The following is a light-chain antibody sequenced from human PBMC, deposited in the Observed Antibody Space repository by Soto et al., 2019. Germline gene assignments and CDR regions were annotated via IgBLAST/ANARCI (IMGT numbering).Light chain of an antibody. Sequence: DIVMTQSPDSLAMSLGXRATINCKSSRSVLFSSNNKNYLAWYQQKPGQPPKLLIYWASTREFGVPDRFSGSGSATDFTLTISSLQAEDVAVYYCQQYYATPHTFGQGTKLEIK. V-gene: IGKV4-1*01. CDR1: RSVLFSSNNKNY. J-gene: IGKJ2*01. CDR3: QQYYATPHT. CDR2: WAS.